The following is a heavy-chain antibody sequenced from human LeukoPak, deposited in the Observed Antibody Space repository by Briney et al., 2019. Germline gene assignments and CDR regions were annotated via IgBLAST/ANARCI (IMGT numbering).Heavy chain of an antibody. CDR1: GGSISSYY. CDR2: IYYSGST. J-gene: IGHJ4*02. Sequence: PSETLSLTCTVSGGSISSYYWSWLRQPPGKGLEWIGYIYYSGSTNYNPSLKSRVTISVDTSKNQFSLTLSSVTAADTAVYYCARESDGYDFWSGFDYWGQGTLVTVSS. CDR3: ARESDGYDFWSGFDY. V-gene: IGHV4-59*01. D-gene: IGHD3-3*01.